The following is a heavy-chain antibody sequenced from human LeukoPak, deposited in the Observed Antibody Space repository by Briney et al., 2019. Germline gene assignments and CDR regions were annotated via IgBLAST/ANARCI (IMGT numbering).Heavy chain of an antibody. CDR1: GGSISSYY. D-gene: IGHD2-15*01. CDR3: ARDQGVPSGGLDY. Sequence: SETLSLTCTVSGGSISSYYRSWIRQPPGKGLEWIGYIYYSGSTNYNPSLKSRVTISVDTSKNQFSLKLSSVTAADTAVYYCARDQGVPSGGLDYWGQGTLVTVSS. J-gene: IGHJ4*02. V-gene: IGHV4-59*01. CDR2: IYYSGST.